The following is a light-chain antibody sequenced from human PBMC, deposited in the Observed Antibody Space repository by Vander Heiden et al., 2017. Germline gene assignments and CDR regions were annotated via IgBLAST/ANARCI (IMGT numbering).Light chain of an antibody. V-gene: IGLV3-21*02. CDR1: YIGDKS. Sequence: SYVLTQPPPVSVAPGQTARITCGGNYIGDKSVHWYQLKPGQAPVLVVYDGSDRPSGIPERFSGSNSGNTATLTISRVEAGDEADYYCQVWDGISDHPNWVFGGGTKLTVL. J-gene: IGLJ3*02. CDR3: QVWDGISDHPNWV. CDR2: DGS.